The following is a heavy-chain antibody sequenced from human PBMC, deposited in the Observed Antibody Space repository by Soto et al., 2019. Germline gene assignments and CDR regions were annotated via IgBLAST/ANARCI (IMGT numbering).Heavy chain of an antibody. Sequence: GGSLRLSCAASGFPFSTYDMHWVRQGAGEGLEWVSGIKTAGDTYYSDSVKGRFTISRENAKNSLYLHMNSLRAEDTAVYYCARDRSRGWFDPWGQGTLVTVSS. D-gene: IGHD2-15*01. CDR1: GFPFSTYD. V-gene: IGHV3-13*04. CDR3: ARDRSRGWFDP. CDR2: IKTAGDT. J-gene: IGHJ5*02.